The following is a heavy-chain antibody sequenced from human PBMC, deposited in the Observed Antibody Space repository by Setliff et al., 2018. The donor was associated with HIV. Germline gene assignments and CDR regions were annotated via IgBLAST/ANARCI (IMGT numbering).Heavy chain of an antibody. J-gene: IGHJ1*01. V-gene: IGHV1-18*01. Sequence: ASVKVSCKTSGYTFISYGVTWVRQVPGQGLEWVGWISTYNGNTNYAQKFQGRVTMTTDTSTSAAYLELSSLRSDDTAMYYCATNPGYSSTWYSESFQHWGQGTVVTVSS. CDR2: ISTYNGNT. CDR1: GYTFISYG. D-gene: IGHD6-13*01. CDR3: ATNPGYSSTWYSESFQH.